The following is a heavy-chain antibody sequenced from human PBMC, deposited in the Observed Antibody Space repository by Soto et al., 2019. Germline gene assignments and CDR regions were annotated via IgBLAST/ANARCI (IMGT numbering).Heavy chain of an antibody. J-gene: IGHJ4*02. CDR1: GFTFSSYA. CDR2: ISGSGGST. D-gene: IGHD6-19*01. CDR3: ANEVSAVAGSTVVDY. Sequence: PGGSLRLSCAASGFTFSSYAMSWVRQAPGEGLEWVSAISGSGGSTYYADSVKGRFTISRDNSKNTLYLQMNSLRAEDTAVYYCANEVSAVAGSTVVDYWGQGTLVTVSS. V-gene: IGHV3-23*01.